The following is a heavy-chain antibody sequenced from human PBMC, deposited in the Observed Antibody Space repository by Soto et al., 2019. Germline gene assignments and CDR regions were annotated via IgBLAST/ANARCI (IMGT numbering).Heavy chain of an antibody. CDR3: ARDIGSYAYGEGY. Sequence: LSLTCSVSGGSINSYWWSWIRQPAGKGLEWIGRVYSSGTTDYNPSLNSRATMSVETSKNQFSLKLSSVTAADTAVYYCARDIGSYAYGEGYWGQGIQVTVSS. CDR1: GGSINSYW. V-gene: IGHV4-4*07. J-gene: IGHJ4*02. D-gene: IGHD3-10*01. CDR2: VYSSGTT.